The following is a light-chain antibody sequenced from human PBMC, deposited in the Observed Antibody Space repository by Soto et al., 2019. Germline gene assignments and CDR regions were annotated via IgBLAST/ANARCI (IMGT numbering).Light chain of an antibody. CDR3: QQYGSSPPRT. J-gene: IGKJ1*01. Sequence: EIVLTQSPGTLSLSPGERATLSCRASQSVSSSYLAWYQQKPGQAPRLLIYGASSRATGIPDRFSGSGSGTDFTLTISRLELEDDAVYYCQQYGSSPPRTFGEGTKV. CDR2: GAS. V-gene: IGKV3-20*01. CDR1: QSVSSSY.